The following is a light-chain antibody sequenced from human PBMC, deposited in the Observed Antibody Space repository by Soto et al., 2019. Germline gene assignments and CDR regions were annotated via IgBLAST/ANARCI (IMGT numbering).Light chain of an antibody. CDR2: GAS. CDR1: QSVSSSY. CDR3: QQYGSSLWT. V-gene: IGKV3-20*01. J-gene: IGKJ1*01. Sequence: EIVLTQSPGTLSLSPGERATLSCRASQSVSSSYLAWYQQKPGQAPRLLIYGASSRATGLPDRFSGSGSGTDFTLTISRLEPEDFEVYYCQQYGSSLWTFGQGPKVEIK.